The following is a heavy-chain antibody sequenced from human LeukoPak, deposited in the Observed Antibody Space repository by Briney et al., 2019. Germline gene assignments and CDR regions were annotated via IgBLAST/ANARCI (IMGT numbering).Heavy chain of an antibody. CDR3: ARDHNFAFDN. D-gene: IGHD1-1*01. V-gene: IGHV3-48*01. Sequence: GGSLRLSCTASGFPFIEYSMNWVRQAPGKGPEWISYIGVDSGNTKYADSVRGRFTISADKAKNSLYLQMNSLRVEDTAVYYCARDHNFAFDNWGQGTLVSVAS. J-gene: IGHJ4*02. CDR2: IGVDSGNT. CDR1: GFPFIEYS.